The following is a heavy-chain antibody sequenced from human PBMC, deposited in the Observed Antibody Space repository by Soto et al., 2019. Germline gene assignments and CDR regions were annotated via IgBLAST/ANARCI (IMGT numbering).Heavy chain of an antibody. CDR1: GFTFSSYA. CDR2: ISYDGSNK. D-gene: IGHD2-2*01. Sequence: GGSLRLSCAASGFTFSSYAMHWVRQAPGKGLEWVAVISYDGSNKYYADSVKGRFTISRDNSKNTLYLQMNSLRAEDTAVYYCARDVSCSSTSCYPLFDYWGQGTLVTVSS. CDR3: ARDVSCSSTSCYPLFDY. J-gene: IGHJ4*02. V-gene: IGHV3-30-3*01.